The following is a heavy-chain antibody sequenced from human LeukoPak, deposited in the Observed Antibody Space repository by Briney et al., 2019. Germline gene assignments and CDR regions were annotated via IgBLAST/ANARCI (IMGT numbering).Heavy chain of an antibody. CDR1: GVTFSSYA. J-gene: IGHJ5*02. CDR3: AKSKAAAGRLNWFDP. D-gene: IGHD6-13*01. V-gene: IGHV3-23*01. CDR2: ISGSGSST. Sequence: GGSLRLSCAASGVTFSSYAMSWVRQAPGKGLEWDSAISGSGSSTYYADSVKGRFTISRDNSKNTLYLQMNSLRAEDTAVYYCAKSKAAAGRLNWFDPWGQGTLVTVSS.